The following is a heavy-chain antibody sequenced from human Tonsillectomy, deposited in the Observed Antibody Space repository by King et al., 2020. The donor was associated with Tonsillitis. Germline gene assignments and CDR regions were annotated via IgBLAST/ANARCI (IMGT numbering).Heavy chain of an antibody. Sequence: VQLVESGGGLVKPGGSLRLSCAASGFTFSSYSMNWVRQAPGKGLEWVSSISGSSSYIYYADSVKGRFTLSRDNAKTSLYLQMNSLRAEETAVYYCARDTPFSVRNGDYDAFDIWGQGTMVTVSS. D-gene: IGHD4-17*01. V-gene: IGHV3-21*01. J-gene: IGHJ3*02. CDR3: ARDTPFSVRNGDYDAFDI. CDR1: GFTFSSYS. CDR2: ISGSSSYI.